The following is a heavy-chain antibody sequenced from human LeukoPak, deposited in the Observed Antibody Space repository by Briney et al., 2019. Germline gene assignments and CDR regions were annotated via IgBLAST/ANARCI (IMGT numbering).Heavy chain of an antibody. J-gene: IGHJ4*02. CDR2: ISSSSGTI. CDR1: GFTFSSYS. CDR3: AREPGIAAAGTSLDFAD. V-gene: IGHV3-48*04. D-gene: IGHD6-13*01. Sequence: GGSLRLSCAASGFTFSSYSMNWVRQAPGKGLEWVSYISSSSGTIYYADSVKGRFTISRDNAKNSLYLQMNSLRAEDTAVYYCAREPGIAAAGTSLDFADWGQGTLVTVSS.